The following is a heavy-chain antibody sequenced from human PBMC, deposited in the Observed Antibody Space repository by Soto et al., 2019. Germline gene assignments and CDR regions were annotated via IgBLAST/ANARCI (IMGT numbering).Heavy chain of an antibody. CDR3: ARCPPDSSQIGGMDV. CDR2: IIPIFGTA. D-gene: IGHD4-4*01. Sequence: SVKVSCKASGGTFSSYAISWVRQAPGQGLEWMGGIIPIFGTANYAQKFQGRVTITADESTSTAYMELSSLRSEDTAVYYCARCPPDSSQIGGMDVWGQGTTVTVSS. J-gene: IGHJ6*02. V-gene: IGHV1-69*13. CDR1: GGTFSSYA.